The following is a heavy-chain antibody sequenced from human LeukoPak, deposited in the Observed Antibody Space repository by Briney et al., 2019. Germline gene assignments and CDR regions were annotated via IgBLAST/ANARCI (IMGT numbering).Heavy chain of an antibody. Sequence: PGGSLRLSCEASRFSFSYYSMNWVRQAPGKGLEWIGEINHSGSTNYNPSLKSRVTISVDTSKNQFSLKLSSVTAADTAVYYCARGSNEPAWVRGRRSHRWFDPWGQGTLVTVSS. J-gene: IGHJ5*02. CDR1: RFSFSYYS. V-gene: IGHV4-34*01. CDR3: ARGSNEPAWVRGRRSHRWFDP. D-gene: IGHD3-10*01. CDR2: INHSGST.